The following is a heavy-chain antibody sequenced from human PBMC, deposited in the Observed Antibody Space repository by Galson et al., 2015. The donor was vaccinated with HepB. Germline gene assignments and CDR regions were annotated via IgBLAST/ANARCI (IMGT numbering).Heavy chain of an antibody. J-gene: IGHJ4*02. CDR1: GGSISSSFY. D-gene: IGHD5-24*01. Sequence: SETLSLTCSVSGGSISSSFYWGWIRQPPGKGLEWIGGIHYSGSTHYHPSFKSRVTISVDTSKNQFSLKLSSVTAADTAVYYCARQREGWLQDPFDYWGQGTLVTVSS. CDR3: ARQREGWLQDPFDY. V-gene: IGHV4-39*01. CDR2: IHYSGST.